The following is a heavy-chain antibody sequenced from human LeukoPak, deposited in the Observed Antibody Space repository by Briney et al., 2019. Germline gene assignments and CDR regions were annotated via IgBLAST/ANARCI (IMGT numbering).Heavy chain of an antibody. V-gene: IGHV4-39*01. J-gene: IGHJ4*02. CDR3: ARRRYSSGWHYFDY. CDR2: IYYSGSA. CDR1: GGSISSYY. Sequence: SETLSLTCTVSGGSISSYYWGWIRQPPGKGLEWIGSIYYSGSAYYNPSLKSRVTISVDTSKNQFSLKLSSVTAADTAVYYCARRRYSSGWHYFDYWGQGTLVTVSS. D-gene: IGHD6-19*01.